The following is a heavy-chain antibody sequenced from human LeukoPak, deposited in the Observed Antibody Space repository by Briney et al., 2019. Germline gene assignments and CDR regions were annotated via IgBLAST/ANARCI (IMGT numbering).Heavy chain of an antibody. CDR1: GYTFTGYY. Sequence: GGSVKVSCKASGYTFTGYYMHWVRQAPGQGLEWMGWINPNSGGTNYAQKFQGRVTMTRDTSISTAYMELSRLRSDDTAVYYCASNTIFGAKYYFDYWGQGTLVTVSS. CDR3: ASNTIFGAKYYFDY. CDR2: INPNSGGT. J-gene: IGHJ4*02. V-gene: IGHV1-2*02. D-gene: IGHD3-3*01.